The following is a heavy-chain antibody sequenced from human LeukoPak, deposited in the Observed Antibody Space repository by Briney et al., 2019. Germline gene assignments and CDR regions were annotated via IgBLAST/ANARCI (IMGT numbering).Heavy chain of an antibody. CDR2: FDPEDGET. Sequence: ASVKVSCKVSGYTLTELSMHWVRQAPGKGLEWMGGFDPEDGETIYAQKFQGRVTMTEDTSTDTAYMELSSLRSEDTAVYYCATVFYQRYCSSTSCSIRTYHYYMDVWGKGTTVTVSS. D-gene: IGHD2-2*01. V-gene: IGHV1-24*01. CDR3: ATVFYQRYCSSTSCSIRTYHYYMDV. CDR1: GYTLTELS. J-gene: IGHJ6*03.